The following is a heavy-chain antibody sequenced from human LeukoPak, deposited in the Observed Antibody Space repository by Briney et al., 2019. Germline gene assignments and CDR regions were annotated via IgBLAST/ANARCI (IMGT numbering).Heavy chain of an antibody. Sequence: SETLSLTCTVSGGSISSSRSYWGWIRQPPGKELQWIGKIFYSGSTYYNPSLKSRVTISVDTSKNQFSLKLSSVTAADTAVYYCARVIGSPAAMAGWFDPWGQGTLVTVSS. V-gene: IGHV4-39*07. CDR1: GGSISSSRSY. CDR2: IFYSGST. CDR3: ARVIGSPAAMAGWFDP. J-gene: IGHJ5*02. D-gene: IGHD2-2*01.